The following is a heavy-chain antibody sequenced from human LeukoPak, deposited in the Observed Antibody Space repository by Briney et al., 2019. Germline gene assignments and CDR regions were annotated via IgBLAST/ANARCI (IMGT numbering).Heavy chain of an antibody. CDR1: GYTFTGYY. Sequence: ASVKVSCKASGYTFTGYYMHWERQAPGQGLEWMGWINPNSGGTNYAQKFQGRVTMTRDTSISTAYMELSRLRSDDTAVYYCASGYCSSTSCYQGECWGQGTLVTVSS. J-gene: IGHJ1*01. CDR2: INPNSGGT. D-gene: IGHD2-2*03. V-gene: IGHV1-2*02. CDR3: ASGYCSSTSCYQGEC.